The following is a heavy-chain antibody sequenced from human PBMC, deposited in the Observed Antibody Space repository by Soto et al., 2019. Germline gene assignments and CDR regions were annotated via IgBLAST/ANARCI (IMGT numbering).Heavy chain of an antibody. D-gene: IGHD3-10*01. CDR1: GYTFTSYG. V-gene: IGHV1-18*01. Sequence: GASVKVSCKASGYTFTSYGISWVRQAPGQGLEWMGWISAYNGNTNYAQKLQGRVTMTTDTSTSTAYMELRSLRSDDTAVYYCARVISPKGVRGAPMSFNWFDPWGQGTLVTVSS. J-gene: IGHJ5*02. CDR3: ARVISPKGVRGAPMSFNWFDP. CDR2: ISAYNGNT.